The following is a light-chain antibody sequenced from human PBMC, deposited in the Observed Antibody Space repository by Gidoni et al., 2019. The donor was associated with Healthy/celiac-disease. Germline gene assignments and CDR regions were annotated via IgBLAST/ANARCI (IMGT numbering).Light chain of an antibody. CDR1: QSISSW. CDR2: KAS. V-gene: IGKV1-5*03. Sequence: DIQMTQSPSTLSASVGDRVTITCRASQSISSWLAWYQQKPGKAPKLLIYKASSLESRVPSRFSGSGSGTEFTLTISSLQPDDFATYYCQQYNSYSPYTFGQXTKLEIK. CDR3: QQYNSYSPYT. J-gene: IGKJ2*01.